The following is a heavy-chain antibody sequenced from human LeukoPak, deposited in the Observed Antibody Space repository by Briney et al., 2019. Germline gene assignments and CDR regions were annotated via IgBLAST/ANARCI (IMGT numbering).Heavy chain of an antibody. CDR2: ISGSGGST. CDR1: GFTFSSYA. Sequence: GGSLRLSCAASGFTFSSYAMSWVRQAPGKGLEWVSAISGSGGSTYYADPVKGRFTISRDNSKNTLYLQMNSLRAEDTAVYYCAKDDWELLWIGNYWGQGTLVTVSS. J-gene: IGHJ4*02. V-gene: IGHV3-23*01. D-gene: IGHD1-26*01. CDR3: AKDDWELLWIGNY.